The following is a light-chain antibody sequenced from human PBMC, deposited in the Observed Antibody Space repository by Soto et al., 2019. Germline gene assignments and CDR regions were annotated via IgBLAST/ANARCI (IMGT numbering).Light chain of an antibody. CDR1: QSLVYNDGNTC. J-gene: IGKJ1*01. Sequence: DVVLTQSPLSLPVTLGQPASISCRSSQSLVYNDGNTCWNWYQQRPGQSPRRLIHLVSDRESGVPERFSGSGSGTDFTLKISRVEAEDGGVYYCAQGTHWPPTFGQGTNVEIQ. CDR2: LVS. CDR3: AQGTHWPPT. V-gene: IGKV2-30*01.